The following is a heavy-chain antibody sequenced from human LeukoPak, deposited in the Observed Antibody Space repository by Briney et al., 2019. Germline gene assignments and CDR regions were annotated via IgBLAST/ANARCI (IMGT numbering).Heavy chain of an antibody. CDR2: IYYSGST. CDR3: ARHSFGYCSSTSCYMPDY. V-gene: IGHV4-39*01. CDR1: GGSISSSSYY. J-gene: IGHJ4*02. D-gene: IGHD2-2*03. Sequence: SETLSLTCTVSGGSISSSSYYWGWIRQPPGKGLEWIGSIYYSGSTYYNPSLNSPVTISVDTSKNQFSLKLSSVTAADTAVYYCARHSFGYCSSTSCYMPDYWGQGTLVTVSS.